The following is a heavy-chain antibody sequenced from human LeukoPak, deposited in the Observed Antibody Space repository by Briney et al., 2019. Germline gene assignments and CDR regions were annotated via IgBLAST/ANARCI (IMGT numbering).Heavy chain of an antibody. D-gene: IGHD6-25*01. CDR2: INHSGST. CDR3: ARALRRSYSSGWVARWFDP. CDR1: GGSFSGYY. V-gene: IGHV4-34*01. Sequence: SETLSLTCAVYGGSFSGYYWSWIRQPPGKGLEWIGEINHSGSTNYNPSLKSRVTISVDTSKNQFSLKLSSVTAADTAVYYCARALRRSYSSGWVARWFDPWGQGTLVTVSS. J-gene: IGHJ5*02.